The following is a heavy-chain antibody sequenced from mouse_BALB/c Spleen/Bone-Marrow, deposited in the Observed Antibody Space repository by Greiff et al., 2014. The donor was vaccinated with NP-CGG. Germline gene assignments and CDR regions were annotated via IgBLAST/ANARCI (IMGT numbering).Heavy chain of an antibody. CDR2: IDTSDSYI. CDR3: ARGGHDFSLDY. CDR1: GYTFTDKC. V-gene: IGHV1-69*01. D-gene: IGHD2-4*01. Sequence: VQLQQSGAEFVMPGASVKMSCKASGYTFTDKCMHWVKQRPGQGLEWIGAIDTSDSYINYNQNFKGKASLTVDASSSTAYMHLSSLTSDDSAVYYCARGGHDFSLDYWGQGTSVIVSS. J-gene: IGHJ4*01.